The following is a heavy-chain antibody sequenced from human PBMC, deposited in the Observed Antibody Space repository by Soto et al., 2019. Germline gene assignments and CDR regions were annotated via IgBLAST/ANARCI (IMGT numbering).Heavy chain of an antibody. J-gene: IGHJ4*02. D-gene: IGHD6-13*01. CDR1: GGSISSDGYY. CDR3: ARGSLDAADY. V-gene: IGHV4-31*03. Sequence: QVQLQESGPRVMKASQTLSLTCTVSGGSISSDGYYWSWIRQHPGKGLEWIGYIYYSGSTYYNPTQKIRVTLSVDTAKNPCSKKRSSVTPADTAVYDYARGSLDAADYWGQGTLVTVSS. CDR2: IYYSGST.